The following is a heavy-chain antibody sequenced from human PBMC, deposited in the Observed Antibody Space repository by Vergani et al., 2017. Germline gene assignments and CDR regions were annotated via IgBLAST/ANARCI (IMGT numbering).Heavy chain of an antibody. CDR2: IDWDDDK. J-gene: IGHJ4*02. V-gene: IGHV2-70*20. Sequence: QVTLRESGPALVKPTQTLTLTCTFSGFSLSTSGMCVSWVRQPPGKALEWLALIDWDDDKYYSTYLKTRLTISQDTSKNQVVLTMTNMDPVYTSTYYCARILTDTAMATYYVDYWGQGTLVTVSS. CDR1: GFSLSTSGMC. CDR3: ARILTDTAMATYYVDY. D-gene: IGHD5-18*01.